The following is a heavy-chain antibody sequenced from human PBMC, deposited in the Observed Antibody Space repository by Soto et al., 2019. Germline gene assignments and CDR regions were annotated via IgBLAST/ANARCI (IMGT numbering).Heavy chain of an antibody. CDR1: GFTVSSNY. CDR3: ASLSSGWRYYYYGMEV. CDR2: IYSGGST. J-gene: IGHJ6*02. V-gene: IGHV3-53*01. D-gene: IGHD6-19*01. Sequence: EVQLVESGGGLIQPGGSLRLSCAASGFTVSSNYMSWVRQAPGKGLEWVSVIYSGGSTYYADSVKGRFTISRDNSKNTLYLQMNSLRAEDTAVYYCASLSSGWRYYYYGMEVWGQGTTVTVSS.